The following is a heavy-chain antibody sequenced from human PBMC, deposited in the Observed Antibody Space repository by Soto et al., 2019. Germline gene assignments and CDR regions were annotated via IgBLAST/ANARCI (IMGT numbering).Heavy chain of an antibody. V-gene: IGHV1-69*02. CDR2: IIPILGIA. CDR1: GGTFSSYT. J-gene: IGHJ6*03. Sequence: SVKVSCKASGGTFSSYTISWVRQAPGQGLEWMGRIIPILGIANYAQKFQGRVTITADKSTSTAYMELSSLRSEDTAVYYCAKVVFGPEKNYGAPSCYYYYMDVGGKGPTVPVS. D-gene: IGHD4-17*01. CDR3: AKVVFGPEKNYGAPSCYYYYMDV.